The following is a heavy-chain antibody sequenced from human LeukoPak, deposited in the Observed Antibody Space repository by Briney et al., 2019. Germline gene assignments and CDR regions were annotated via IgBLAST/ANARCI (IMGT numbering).Heavy chain of an antibody. V-gene: IGHV5-51*01. CDR3: AITAHNWFDP. CDR1: GSSFTNYW. J-gene: IGHJ5*02. CDR2: IYPDDSDT. Sequence: GESLKISCKGSGSSFTNYWIAWVRQMPGKGLEWMGIIYPDDSDTKYSPSFQGQVTISADKSISTAYLQWSSLRASDTAMYYCAITAHNWFDPWGQGTLVTVSS. D-gene: IGHD5-18*01.